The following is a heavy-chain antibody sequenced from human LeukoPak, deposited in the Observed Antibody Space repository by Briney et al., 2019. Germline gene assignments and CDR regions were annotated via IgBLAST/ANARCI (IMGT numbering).Heavy chain of an antibody. CDR3: ARARSPYYYYMDV. CDR2: ISAYNGNT. CDR1: GYTFTSYG. V-gene: IGHV1-18*01. J-gene: IGHJ6*03. Sequence: ASVRVPCKASGYTFTSYGISWVRQAPGQGLEWMGWISAYNGNTNYAQKLQGRVTMTTDTSTSTAYMELRSLRSDDTAVYYCARARSPYYYYMDVWGKGTTVTVSS.